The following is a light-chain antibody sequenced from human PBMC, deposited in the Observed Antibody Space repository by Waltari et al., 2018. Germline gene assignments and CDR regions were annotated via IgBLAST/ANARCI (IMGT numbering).Light chain of an antibody. J-gene: IGKJ5*01. Sequence: ENVLTQSPATLSLSPGERATLSCRASQSVSSYLAWYQQKPGQAPRLLIYDASNRAPGIPARFSGSGSGTDFTLTISSLEPEDFAVYYCLQRGSWPRVTFGQGTRLEIK. CDR1: QSVSSY. CDR3: LQRGSWPRVT. CDR2: DAS. V-gene: IGKV3-11*01.